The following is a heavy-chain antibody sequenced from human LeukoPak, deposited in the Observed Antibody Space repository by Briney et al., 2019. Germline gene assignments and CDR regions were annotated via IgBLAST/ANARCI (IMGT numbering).Heavy chain of an antibody. CDR3: VSPRRSGTLDY. CDR1: GFTFSSYW. CDR2: IKEDGSQK. D-gene: IGHD1-26*01. J-gene: IGHJ4*02. V-gene: IGHV3-7*01. Sequence: GESLRLSCAASGFTFSSYWMSWVRQAPGKGLEWVANIKEDGSQKYYVDSVKGRFSISRDNAKNSVYLQMNSLRAEDTALYYCVSPRRSGTLDYWGQGILVTVSS.